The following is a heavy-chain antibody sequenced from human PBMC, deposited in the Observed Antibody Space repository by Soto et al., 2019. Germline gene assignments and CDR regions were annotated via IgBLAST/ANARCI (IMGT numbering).Heavy chain of an antibody. CDR3: AHTPPRWWFRSEPGWFDY. J-gene: IGHJ4*02. D-gene: IGHD2-15*01. Sequence: GSGPTLVNPTQTLTLTCTFSGFSLSTSGVGVGWIRQPPGKALEWLALIYWDDDKRYSPSLKSRLTITKDTSKNQVVLTMTNMDPVDTATYYCAHTPPRWWFRSEPGWFDYWGQGTLVTVSS. CDR2: IYWDDDK. CDR1: GFSLSTSGVG. V-gene: IGHV2-5*02.